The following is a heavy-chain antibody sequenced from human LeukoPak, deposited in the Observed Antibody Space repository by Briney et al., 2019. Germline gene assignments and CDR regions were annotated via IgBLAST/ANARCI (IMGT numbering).Heavy chain of an antibody. CDR2: ICWNSGSI. CDR3: AKFHGVTIFGVAPVGGGWFDP. J-gene: IGHJ5*02. D-gene: IGHD3-3*01. Sequence: HPGGSLRLSFAASGFTFDDYAMHCVRHAPGKRLERVSGICWNSGSIGYAESVKGRFNISRDNEKNSLYLQMNSLRAEDTGLYYCAKFHGVTIFGVAPVGGGWFDPWGQGTLVTVSS. CDR1: GFTFDDYA. V-gene: IGHV3-9*01.